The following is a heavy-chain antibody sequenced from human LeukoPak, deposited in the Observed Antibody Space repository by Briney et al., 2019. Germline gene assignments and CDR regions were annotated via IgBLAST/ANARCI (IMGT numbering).Heavy chain of an antibody. J-gene: IGHJ4*02. CDR3: AMYRGYTYGYPFDY. CDR1: GFTFSRDA. V-gene: IGHV3-23*01. D-gene: IGHD5-18*01. CDR2: SSGSGGST. Sequence: GSLRLSCAASGFTFSRDAMSWVRQAPGKGREWVSASSGSGGSTYYADSVKGRFTISRDNSNNTLYLQMNSLRAEDTAVYYCAMYRGYTYGYPFDYWGQGTLVTVSS.